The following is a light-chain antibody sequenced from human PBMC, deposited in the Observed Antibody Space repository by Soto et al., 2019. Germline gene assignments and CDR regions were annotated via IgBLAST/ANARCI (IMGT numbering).Light chain of an antibody. CDR2: DAS. Sequence: EIVMTQSPATLSVSPGERATLSCRASQSVSSGLAWYQQKPGQAPRLLIYDASTRATGIPTRFSGSGSGTEFTLTISSLQSEDFAVYYCHQYNNWWTFGQGTKVDIK. CDR1: QSVSSG. CDR3: HQYNNWWT. J-gene: IGKJ1*01. V-gene: IGKV3-15*01.